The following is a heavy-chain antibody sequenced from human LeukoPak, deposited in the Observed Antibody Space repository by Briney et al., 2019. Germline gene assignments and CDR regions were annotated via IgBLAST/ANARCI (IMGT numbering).Heavy chain of an antibody. Sequence: QSGGSLRLSCAASGFTLSSYAMSWVRQAPGKGLEWVAYIRYDGSNKYYADSVKGRFTISRDNSKNTLCLQMNSLRAEDTAVYYCARFSATRSNHYYYMDVWGKGTTVTVSS. J-gene: IGHJ6*03. CDR1: GFTLSSYA. CDR3: ARFSATRSNHYYYMDV. CDR2: IRYDGSNK. D-gene: IGHD5-12*01. V-gene: IGHV3-30*02.